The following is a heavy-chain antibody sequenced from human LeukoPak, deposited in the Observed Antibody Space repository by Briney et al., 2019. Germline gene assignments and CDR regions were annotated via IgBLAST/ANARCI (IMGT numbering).Heavy chain of an antibody. CDR3: ASRIAAAGPRFDY. CDR1: GFTFSSYA. Sequence: GGSLRLSCAASGFTFSSYAMSWVRQAPGKGLEWVSAISGSGGSTYYADSVKGRFTISRDNSKNTLYLQMNSLRAEDTAVYYRASRIAAAGPRFDYWGQGTLVTVSS. J-gene: IGHJ4*02. D-gene: IGHD6-13*01. CDR2: ISGSGGST. V-gene: IGHV3-23*01.